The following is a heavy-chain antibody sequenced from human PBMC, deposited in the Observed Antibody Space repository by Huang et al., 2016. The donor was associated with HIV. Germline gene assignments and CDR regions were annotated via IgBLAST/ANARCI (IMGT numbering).Heavy chain of an antibody. CDR1: GYSFTSYW. CDR2: IYPGDSEN. CDR3: ARLFDYGDTFDY. V-gene: IGHV5-51*01. J-gene: IGHJ4*02. D-gene: IGHD4-17*01. Sequence: EVQLVQSGAEVKKPGESLKNFCKGFGYSFTSYWVGWVRQMPGKGLGWRGIIYPGDSENRYSPSFRGHVTSSADKSVSTAYLQWSDLKASDTAMYYCARLFDYGDTFDYWGQGTLVTVSS.